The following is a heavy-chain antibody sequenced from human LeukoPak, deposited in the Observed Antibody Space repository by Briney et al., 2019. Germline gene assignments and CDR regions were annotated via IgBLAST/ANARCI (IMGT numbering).Heavy chain of an antibody. D-gene: IGHD3-22*01. J-gene: IGHJ4*02. CDR3: ARHALPLYYYDSSGYLDY. Sequence: SETLSLTCTVSGGSISSSSYYWGWIRQPPGKGLEWIGEINHSGSTNYNPSLKSRVTISVDTSKNQFSLKLSSVTAADTAVYYCARHALPLYYYDSSGYLDYWGQGTLVTVSS. V-gene: IGHV4-39*01. CDR1: GGSISSSSYY. CDR2: INHSGST.